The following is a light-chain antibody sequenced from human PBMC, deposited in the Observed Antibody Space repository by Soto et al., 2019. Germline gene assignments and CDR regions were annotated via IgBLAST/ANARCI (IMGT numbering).Light chain of an antibody. J-gene: IGKJ5*01. Sequence: EIVLTQSPATLSLSPGERATLSCRASQSISFYLTWYQHEPGQAPRLLIYDASNRATGIPARFSGSGYGTDFTPTISSLEPEDFAVYYCQQRSNWPTFGQGTRLEIK. CDR1: QSISFY. V-gene: IGKV3-11*01. CDR3: QQRSNWPT. CDR2: DAS.